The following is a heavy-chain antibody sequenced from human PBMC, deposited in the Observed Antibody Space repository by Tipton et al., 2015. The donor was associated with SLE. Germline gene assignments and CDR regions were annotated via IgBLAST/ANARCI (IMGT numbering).Heavy chain of an antibody. D-gene: IGHD6-13*01. CDR1: GYSISSGYY. CDR3: ARENVAADGALDV. J-gene: IGHJ3*01. CDR2: IFRSGNT. Sequence: TLSLTCAVSGYSISSGYYWGWIRQSPGKGLEWIGSIFRSGNTHYNPSLKSRVTISVDTSKNQFSLTVNSVTAADTAVYYCARENVAADGALDVWGQGTMVTVSS. V-gene: IGHV4-38-2*02.